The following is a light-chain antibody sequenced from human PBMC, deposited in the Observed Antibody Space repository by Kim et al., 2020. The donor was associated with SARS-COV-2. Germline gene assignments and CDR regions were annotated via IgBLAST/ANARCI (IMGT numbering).Light chain of an antibody. Sequence: ASVGDRVTITCRASQDISNFLAWYQQKPGEVPKLLIYAASSLQSGVPSRFSGRESGTDFTLTISSLQPEDVATYYCQNYNSAPFTFGQGTRLEIK. J-gene: IGKJ5*01. CDR3: QNYNSAPFT. CDR2: AAS. V-gene: IGKV1-27*01. CDR1: QDISNF.